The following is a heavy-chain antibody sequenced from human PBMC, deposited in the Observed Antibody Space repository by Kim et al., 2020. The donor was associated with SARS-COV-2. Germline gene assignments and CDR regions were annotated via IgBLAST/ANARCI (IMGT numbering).Heavy chain of an antibody. CDR3: ARGEYYDFWSGYYTIDY. J-gene: IGHJ4*02. D-gene: IGHD3-3*01. V-gene: IGHV3-21*01. Sequence: VKGRFTISRDNAKNSLYLQMNSLRAEDTAVYYCARGEYYDFWSGYYTIDYWGQGTLVTVSS.